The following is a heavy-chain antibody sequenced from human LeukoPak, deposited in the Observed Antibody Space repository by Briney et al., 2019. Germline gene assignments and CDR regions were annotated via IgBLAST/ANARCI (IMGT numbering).Heavy chain of an antibody. Sequence: PSETLSLTCTVSGGSISSGGYYWRWIRQHPGKGLEWIVYIYYSGSTYYNPSLKSRVTISVDTSKNQFSLKLSSVTAADTAVYYCARSVEMATIQTFDYWGQGTLVTVSS. CDR3: ARSVEMATIQTFDY. CDR1: GGSISSGGYY. V-gene: IGHV4-31*03. CDR2: IYYSGST. D-gene: IGHD5-24*01. J-gene: IGHJ4*02.